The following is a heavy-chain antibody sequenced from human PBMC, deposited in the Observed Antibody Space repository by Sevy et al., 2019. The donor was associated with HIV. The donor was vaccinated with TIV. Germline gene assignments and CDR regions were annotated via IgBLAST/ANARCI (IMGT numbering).Heavy chain of an antibody. D-gene: IGHD5-12*01. Sequence: GGSLRLSCAASGFTFSSDSMNWVRQAPGKGLEWISYISGSSSTIEYADSVKGRYTISRDNAKNSLYLQMNSLRDEDTAVYYCARESYSPSWFDPWGQGTLVTVSS. CDR2: ISGSSSTI. CDR3: ARESYSPSWFDP. J-gene: IGHJ5*02. V-gene: IGHV3-48*02. CDR1: GFTFSSDS.